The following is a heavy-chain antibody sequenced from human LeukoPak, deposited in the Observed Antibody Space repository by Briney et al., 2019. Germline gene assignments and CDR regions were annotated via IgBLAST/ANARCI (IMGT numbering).Heavy chain of an antibody. V-gene: IGHV4-4*02. CDR2: INHSGST. D-gene: IGHD3-16*01. CDR3: ARLWRKAYYMDV. J-gene: IGHJ6*03. CDR1: GGSISRSNW. Sequence: SETLSLTCAVSGGSISRSNWLTWVCQPPGKGLEWIGEINHSGSTNYNPSLKSRVTISVDTSKNQFSLKLSSVTAADTAVYYCARLWRKAYYMDVWGKGTTVTISS.